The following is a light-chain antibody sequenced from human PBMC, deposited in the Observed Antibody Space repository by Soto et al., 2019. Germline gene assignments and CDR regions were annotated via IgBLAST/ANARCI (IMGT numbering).Light chain of an antibody. J-gene: IGKJ5*01. V-gene: IGKV3D-20*02. CDR2: EAS. CDR1: QTVDSKY. Sequence: EIVLTQSPGTLSLSPGQRATLSCRASQTVDSKYFSWYQQKPGQAPRLLIYEASNRATGIPARFSGSGSGTDFTLTISSLEPEDFAVYYCQQRRNWQVTFGQGTRLEIK. CDR3: QQRRNWQVT.